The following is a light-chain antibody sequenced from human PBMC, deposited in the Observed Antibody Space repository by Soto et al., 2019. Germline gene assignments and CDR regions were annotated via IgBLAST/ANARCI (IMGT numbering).Light chain of an antibody. V-gene: IGLV2-23*02. CDR2: EVS. CDR3: CSYARSSTYV. J-gene: IGLJ1*01. Sequence: ALTQPASVSGSPGQSITISCTGTSSDVGSYNLVSWYQQHPGKAPKLMIFEVSKRPSALSNRFSASKSGNTASMTISGLQAEDEADYYCCSYARSSTYVFGTGTKVTVL. CDR1: SSDVGSYNL.